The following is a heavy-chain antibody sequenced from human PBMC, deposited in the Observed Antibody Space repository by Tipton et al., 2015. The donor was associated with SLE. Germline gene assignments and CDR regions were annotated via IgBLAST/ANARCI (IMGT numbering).Heavy chain of an antibody. V-gene: IGHV4-4*07. D-gene: IGHD2-21*02. CDR3: ARDSGAGAVVTAFDY. Sequence: TLSLTCAVYGGSFSSYYWSWIRQPAGKGLEWIGRIYTSGSTNYNPSLKSRVTMSVDTSKNQFSLKLSSVTAADTAVYYCARDSGAGAVVTAFDYWGQGTLVTVSS. CDR1: GGSFSSYY. CDR2: IYTSGST. J-gene: IGHJ4*02.